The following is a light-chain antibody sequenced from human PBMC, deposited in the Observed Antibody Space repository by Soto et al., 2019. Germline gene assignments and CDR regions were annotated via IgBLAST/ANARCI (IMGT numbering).Light chain of an antibody. J-gene: IGKJ2*01. CDR2: GAS. CDR1: QSVSSN. Sequence: EIVMTQSPATLSVSPGERATLSCRASQSVSSNLAWYQQKPGQAPRLLIYGASTRATGIPARFSGSGSGTECTLTISSLQSEEFAVYYWQQYNNWPYTFGQGTKLEIK. V-gene: IGKV3-15*01. CDR3: QQYNNWPYT.